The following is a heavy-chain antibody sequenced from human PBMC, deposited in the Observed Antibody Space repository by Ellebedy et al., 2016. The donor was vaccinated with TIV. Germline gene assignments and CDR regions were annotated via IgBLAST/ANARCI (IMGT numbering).Heavy chain of an antibody. CDR1: GFTFSSYG. D-gene: IGHD3-10*02. CDR3: ARAMYPKTISGYGMDV. J-gene: IGHJ6*02. Sequence: GESLKISCAASGFTFSSYGMHWVRQAPGKGLEWVAVIWYDGSNKYYADSVKGRFTISRDNSKNTLYLQMNSLRAEDTAVYYCARAMYPKTISGYGMDVWGQGTTVTVSS. V-gene: IGHV3-33*08. CDR2: IWYDGSNK.